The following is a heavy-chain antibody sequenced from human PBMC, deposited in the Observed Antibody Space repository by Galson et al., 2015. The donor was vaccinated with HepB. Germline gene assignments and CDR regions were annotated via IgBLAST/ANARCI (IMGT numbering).Heavy chain of an antibody. CDR2: IWYDGSNK. CDR1: GFTFSSYG. J-gene: IGHJ4*02. V-gene: IGHV3-33*01. CDR3: AREHYDFWSGYLGHFDF. Sequence: SLRLSCAASGFTFSSYGMHWVRQAPGKGLEWVAVIWYDGSNKYYADSVKGRFTISRDNSKNTLYLQMNSLRAEDTAVYYCAREHYDFWSGYLGHFDFWGQGTLVTVSS. D-gene: IGHD3-3*01.